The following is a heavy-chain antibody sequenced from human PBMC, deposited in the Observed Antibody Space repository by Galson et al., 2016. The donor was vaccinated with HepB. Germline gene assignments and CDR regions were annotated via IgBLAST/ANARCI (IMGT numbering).Heavy chain of an antibody. J-gene: IGHJ6*02. Sequence: SLRLSCAASGLSVSDAYMNWVRQAPGKGLEWVSVLYAGGETYYADSLRGRFTISRDNSKNILYLQMNSLRVEDTAVYYCARDPSLRNGMNVWGQGTTVTDSS. V-gene: IGHV3-66*01. CDR1: GLSVSDAY. CDR2: LYAGGET. CDR3: ARDPSLRNGMNV.